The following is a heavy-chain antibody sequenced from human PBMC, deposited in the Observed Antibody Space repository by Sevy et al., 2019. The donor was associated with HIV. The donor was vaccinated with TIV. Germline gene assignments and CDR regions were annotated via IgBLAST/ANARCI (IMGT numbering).Heavy chain of an antibody. J-gene: IGHJ4*02. CDR3: ARDVRGGYYDSSGYSDY. V-gene: IGHV1-18*01. CDR2: ISAYNGNT. D-gene: IGHD3-22*01. CDR1: GYTFTGYG. Sequence: ASVKVSCKASGYTFTGYGISWVRQAPGQGLEWMGWISAYNGNTNYAQKLQGRVTMTTDTSTSTAYMELRSLRSDDTAVYYCARDVRGGYYDSSGYSDYWGQGTLVTVSS.